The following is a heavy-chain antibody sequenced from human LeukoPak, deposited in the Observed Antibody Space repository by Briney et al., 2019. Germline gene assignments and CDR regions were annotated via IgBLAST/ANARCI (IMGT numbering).Heavy chain of an antibody. CDR3: ARDSSRDYYDSHPLNYFDY. CDR2: ISSSSYI. CDR1: GFTFSSYS. V-gene: IGHV3-21*01. Sequence: GGSLRLSCAASGFTFSSYSMNWVRQAPGKGLEWVSSISSSSYIYYADSVKGRFTISRDNAKNSLYLQMNSLRAEDTAVYYCARDSSRDYYDSHPLNYFDYWGQGTLVTVSS. D-gene: IGHD3-22*01. J-gene: IGHJ4*02.